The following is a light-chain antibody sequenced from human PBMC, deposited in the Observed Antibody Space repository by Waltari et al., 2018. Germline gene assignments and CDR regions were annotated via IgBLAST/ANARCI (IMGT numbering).Light chain of an antibody. CDR3: SLYMGSGIWV. V-gene: IGLV8-61*01. J-gene: IGLJ3*02. CDR2: KGS. Sequence: QTVVTQEASLSVSPGGTVTLTCALTSGSVSTTSYATWYQQTPGHPPRTLVYKGSSRASGVPDRFSGSVLGNTAALTITGAQADDEANYYCSLYMGSGIWVFGGGTKLTVL. CDR1: SGSVSTTSY.